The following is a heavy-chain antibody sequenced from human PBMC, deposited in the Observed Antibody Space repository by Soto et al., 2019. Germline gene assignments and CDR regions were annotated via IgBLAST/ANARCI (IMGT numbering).Heavy chain of an antibody. CDR1: GGSISSSSYY. CDR2: INHSGST. CDR3: ARDSLRFLEWYQNHDAFDI. V-gene: IGHV4-39*07. Sequence: PSETLSLTCTVSGGSISSSSYYWGWIRQPPGKGLEWIGRINHSGSTNYNPSLKSRVTISVDTSKNQFSLKLSSVTAADTAVYYCARDSLRFLEWYQNHDAFDIWGQGTMVTVSS. D-gene: IGHD3-3*01. J-gene: IGHJ3*02.